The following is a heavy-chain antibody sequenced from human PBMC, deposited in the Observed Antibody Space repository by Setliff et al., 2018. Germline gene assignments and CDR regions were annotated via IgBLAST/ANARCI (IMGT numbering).Heavy chain of an antibody. D-gene: IGHD6-6*01. V-gene: IGHV4-34*01. J-gene: IGHJ4*02. CDR2: INHRGST. CDR1: GGTFSDYY. Sequence: SETLSLTCAAYGGTFSDYYWTWIRQPPGKGLEWVGEINHRGSTNYNPSLKSRVTISIDASKDQFSLKLTSLTAADTAVYYCARGRNVAARLLDSWGKGTLVTVSS. CDR3: ARGRNVAARLLDS.